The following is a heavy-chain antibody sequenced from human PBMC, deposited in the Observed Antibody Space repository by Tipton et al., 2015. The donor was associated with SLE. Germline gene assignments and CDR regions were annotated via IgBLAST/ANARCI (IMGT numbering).Heavy chain of an antibody. Sequence: GSLRLSCVASGFNFGAYWMHWVRQAPGKGLVWISRPNQDGAIRSYEDSVKGRFIISRDNSKSTLYLQMNNVRVEDTALYYCTRGIDPGSSRISDYWGQGTMVSVSS. V-gene: IGHV3-74*01. J-gene: IGHJ4*02. CDR1: GFNFGAYW. CDR2: PNQDGAIR. CDR3: TRGIDPGSSRISDY. D-gene: IGHD2-15*01.